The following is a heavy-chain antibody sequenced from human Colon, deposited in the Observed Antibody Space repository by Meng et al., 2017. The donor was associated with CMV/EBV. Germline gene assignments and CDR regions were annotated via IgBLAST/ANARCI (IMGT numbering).Heavy chain of an antibody. D-gene: IGHD3-10*01. CDR2: ISWDGTLT. V-gene: IGHV3-43*01. CDR1: EVSFYTYT. J-gene: IGHJ4*02. Sequence: CAASEVSFYTYTMHCVRRGPGEAVEGLSLISWDGTLTYYADSVRGRFTIARDNSRTSLYLQMNSLRTEDTGLYSCVKDYQSSDHFDHWGQGTLVTVSS. CDR3: VKDYQSSDHFDH.